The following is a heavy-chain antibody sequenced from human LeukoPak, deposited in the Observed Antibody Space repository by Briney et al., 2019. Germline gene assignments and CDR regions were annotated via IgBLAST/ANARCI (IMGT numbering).Heavy chain of an antibody. J-gene: IGHJ4*02. CDR3: ARVYSGSYGCDY. Sequence: ASVRVSCKASGYTFTGYYLHWVRQAPGQGLEWMGWINPNSGGTNYAPKFQGRVTMTRDTSISTAFVDLSRLTSDDTALYYCARVYSGSYGCDYWGQGTLVTVSS. CDR2: INPNSGGT. V-gene: IGHV1-2*02. CDR1: GYTFTGYY. D-gene: IGHD1-26*01.